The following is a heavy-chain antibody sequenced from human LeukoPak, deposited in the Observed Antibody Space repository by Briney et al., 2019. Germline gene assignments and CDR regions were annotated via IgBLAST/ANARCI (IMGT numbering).Heavy chain of an antibody. V-gene: IGHV3-74*01. CDR2: ISSDGTYT. CDR3: AARGYCSSTSCLLEY. J-gene: IGHJ4*02. D-gene: IGHD2-2*01. CDR1: GFTFSSHL. Sequence: GGSLRLSCAASGFTFSSHLMHWVRQAPGKGLVWVSRISSDGTYTNYADSVRGRFTISRDNAKSTLYLQMNSLRAEDTAVYYCAARGYCSSTSCLLEYWGQGTLVTVSS.